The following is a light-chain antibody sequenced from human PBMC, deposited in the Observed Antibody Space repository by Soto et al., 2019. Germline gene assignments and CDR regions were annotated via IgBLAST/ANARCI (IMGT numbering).Light chain of an antibody. CDR1: SSDVAGYFNL. CDR3: SSHTITNTVV. V-gene: IGLV2-14*03. J-gene: IGLJ1*01. Sequence: QSALTQPASVSGSPGQSITISCTGSSSDVAGYFNLVSWYQHHPGKAPKLIIYNVNNRPSGVSSRFSGSKSTNMASLTISGLQAEDEADYYCSSHTITNTVVFGSGTKLTVL. CDR2: NVN.